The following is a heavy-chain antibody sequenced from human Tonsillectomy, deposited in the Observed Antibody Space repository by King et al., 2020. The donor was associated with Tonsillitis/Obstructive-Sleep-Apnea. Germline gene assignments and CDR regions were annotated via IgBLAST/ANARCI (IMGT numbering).Heavy chain of an antibody. CDR3: AHKIFRRDYDFCGFDP. J-gene: IGHJ5*02. Sequence: ITLQESGPTLVKPTQPLTLTCTFSGFSLSSSGVGVGWTRQPPGKALEWLALIYWDDDNPYSPSLKSRLTITKGTSKNQVVLTMTNMDPVDTATYCCAHKIFRRDYDFCGFDPWGQGTLVTVSS. CDR1: GFSLSSSGVG. D-gene: IGHD5-12*01. V-gene: IGHV2-5*02. CDR2: IYWDDDN.